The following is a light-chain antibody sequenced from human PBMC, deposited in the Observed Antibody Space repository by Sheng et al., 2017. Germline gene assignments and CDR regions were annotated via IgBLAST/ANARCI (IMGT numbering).Light chain of an antibody. Sequence: DIQMTQSPSTLSASVGDRVTITCRASQSIGEWLVWYQQKPGKAPNLLIYMASNLDSGVPSRFSGSGSGTDFTLTISSLQPEDVATYYGQRTLQCPWVSFGQGTKLE. CDR1: QSIGEW. J-gene: IGKJ2*03. CDR2: MAS. V-gene: IGKV1-5*03. CDR3: QRTLQCPWVS.